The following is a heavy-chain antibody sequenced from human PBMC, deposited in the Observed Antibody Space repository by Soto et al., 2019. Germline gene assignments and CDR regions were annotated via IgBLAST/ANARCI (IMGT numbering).Heavy chain of an antibody. V-gene: IGHV3-48*02. CDR1: GFTFSSYS. Sequence: PGGSLRLSCAASGFTFSSYSMNWVRQAPGKGLEWVSYISSSSSTIYYADSVKGRFTISRDNAKNSLYLQMNSLRDEDTAVYYCERDILYRLPKRFDYWGQGTLVTVSS. CDR2: ISSSSSTI. D-gene: IGHD3-10*01. J-gene: IGHJ4*02. CDR3: ERDILYRLPKRFDY.